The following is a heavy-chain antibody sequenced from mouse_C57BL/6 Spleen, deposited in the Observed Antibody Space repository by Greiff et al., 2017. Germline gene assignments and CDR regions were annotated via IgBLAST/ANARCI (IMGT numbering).Heavy chain of an antibody. Sequence: VQLQQSGPELVKPGASVKISCKASGYSFTDYNMNWVKQSNGKSLEWIGVINPNYGTTSYNQKFKGKATLTVDQSSSPAYMQLNSLTSEDSAVYYCANHYYGSSYRYFDVWGTGTTVTVSS. CDR3: ANHYYGSSYRYFDV. J-gene: IGHJ1*03. D-gene: IGHD1-1*01. CDR2: INPNYGTT. V-gene: IGHV1-39*01. CDR1: GYSFTDYN.